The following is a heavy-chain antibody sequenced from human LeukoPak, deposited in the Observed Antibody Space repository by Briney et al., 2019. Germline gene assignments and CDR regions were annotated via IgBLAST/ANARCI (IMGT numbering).Heavy chain of an antibody. J-gene: IGHJ4*02. V-gene: IGHV3-23*01. CDR2: SSGSGGST. D-gene: IGHD1-26*01. CDR1: GFTFSSYA. CDR3: AKDRSGGGFDY. Sequence: GGSLRLSCAASGFTFSSYAMNWVRQAPGKGLEWVSLSSGSGGSTYYADSVQGRFTISRDNSKNTLYLQMNSLRAEDTAVYYCAKDRSGGGFDYWGQRTLVTVSS.